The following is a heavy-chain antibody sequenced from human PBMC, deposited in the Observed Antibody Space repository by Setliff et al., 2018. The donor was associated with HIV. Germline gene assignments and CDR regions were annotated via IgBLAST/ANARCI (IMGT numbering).Heavy chain of an antibody. CDR2: IDTDNGYR. CDR1: GYTFSEYA. CDR3: ARWCAAAGCYPAIYHFDS. Sequence: ASVKVSCKASGYTFSEYAIHWVRQAPGQRLEWMGRIDTDNGYRRYSPKLQGRVTITKDTSANTAYMELRGLRSEDTAVYYCARWCAAAGCYPAIYHFDSWGQGTLVTVSS. D-gene: IGHD2-2*01. V-gene: IGHV1-3*04. J-gene: IGHJ4*02.